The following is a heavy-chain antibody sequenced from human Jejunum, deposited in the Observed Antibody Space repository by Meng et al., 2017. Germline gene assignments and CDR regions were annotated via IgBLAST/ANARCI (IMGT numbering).Heavy chain of an antibody. CDR2: VSTDGNT. V-gene: IGHV3-23*04. CDR3: AKLVPY. CDR1: GFPFRSSS. D-gene: IGHD2-21*01. J-gene: IGHJ4*02. Sequence: EWPLVGSGGSLVQHWGYLRLYCAGSGFPFRSSSMTGVRQAPGKGLEWVSSVSTDGNTYYADSVEGRFTISRDNSKNTLYLQMSSLRAEDTALYYCAKLVPYWGQGTLVTVSS.